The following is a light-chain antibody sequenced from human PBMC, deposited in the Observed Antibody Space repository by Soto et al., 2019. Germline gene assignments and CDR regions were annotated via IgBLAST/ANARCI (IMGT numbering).Light chain of an antibody. CDR3: QQRSNWLIT. J-gene: IGKJ5*01. Sequence: EIVLTQSPGTLSLSPGERATLSCRASQSVRNSLLAWYQQKPGQAPRLLIYDASNRATGIPARFSGSGSGTDFTLTISSLEPEDFAVYYCQQRSNWLITFGQGTRLEIK. CDR2: DAS. CDR1: QSVRNSL. V-gene: IGKV3-11*01.